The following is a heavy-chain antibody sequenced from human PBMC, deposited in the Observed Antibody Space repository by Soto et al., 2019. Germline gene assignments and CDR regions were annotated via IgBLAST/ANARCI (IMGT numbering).Heavy chain of an antibody. J-gene: IGHJ4*02. CDR1: GYTFTTYG. V-gene: IGHV1-18*01. CDR2: INTHNGNT. D-gene: IGHD3-22*01. CDR3: TREGSAPYYYYAMDA. Sequence: ASVKVSCKASGYTFTTYGISWVRQAPGEGLEWLGWINTHNGNTNYAQNLQGRVFMTADTSTNTAYMELRSLRSDDTAIYFCTREGSAPYYYYAMDAWGRGILVTVSS.